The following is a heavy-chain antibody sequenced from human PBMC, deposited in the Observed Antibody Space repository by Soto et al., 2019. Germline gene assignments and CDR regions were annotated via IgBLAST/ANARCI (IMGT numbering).Heavy chain of an antibody. CDR3: AKDNAPGLDY. J-gene: IGHJ4*02. CDR1: GFTFSSYA. CDR2: ISGSGGST. Sequence: LRLSCAASGFTFSSYAMSWVRQAPGKGLEWVSAISGSGGSTYYADSVKGRFTISRDNSKSTLYLQMNSMRAEDTAVYYCAKDNAPGLDYWGQGTLVTVS. V-gene: IGHV3-23*01.